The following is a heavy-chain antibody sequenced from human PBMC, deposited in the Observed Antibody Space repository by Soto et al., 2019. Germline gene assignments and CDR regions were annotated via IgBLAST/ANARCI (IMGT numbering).Heavy chain of an antibody. CDR1: GFTFSNAW. CDR3: TTGARVYSSSWYYYYYMDV. J-gene: IGHJ6*03. CDR2: IKSKTDGGTT. V-gene: IGHV3-15*01. D-gene: IGHD6-13*01. Sequence: GGSLRLSCAASGFTFSNAWMSWVRQAPGKGLEWVGRIKSKTDGGTTDYAAPVKGRFTISRDDSKNTLYLQMNSLKTEDTAVYYCTTGARVYSSSWYYYYYMDVWGKGTTVTVSS.